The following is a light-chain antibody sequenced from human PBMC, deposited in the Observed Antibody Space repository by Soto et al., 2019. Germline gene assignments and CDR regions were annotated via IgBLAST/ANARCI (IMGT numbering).Light chain of an antibody. Sequence: QSVLTQSPSASGTPGQRVTISCSGSSSNIGSNYVYWYRQLPGTAPKLLIYSDTQRPSGVPDRFSGSKSGTSASLAISGLRSEDEADYYCSAWDGSLSGRVFGGGTKLTAL. CDR1: SSNIGSNY. CDR3: SAWDGSLSGRV. CDR2: SDT. V-gene: IGLV1-47*02. J-gene: IGLJ2*01.